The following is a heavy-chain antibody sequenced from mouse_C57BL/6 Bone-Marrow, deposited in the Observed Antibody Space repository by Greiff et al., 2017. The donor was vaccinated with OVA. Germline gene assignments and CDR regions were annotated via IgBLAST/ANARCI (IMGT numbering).Heavy chain of an antibody. CDR3: TAGGPDY. J-gene: IGHJ2*01. CDR1: GFNIKDYY. V-gene: IGHV14-1*01. CDR2: IDPEDGDT. Sequence: VQLQQSGAELVRPGASVKLSCTASGFNIKDYYMHWVKQRPEQGLEWIGRIDPEDGDTEYAPKFQGKATMTADPSSNTAYLQLSSLTSEDAAVYYCTAGGPDYWGQGTTLTVSA.